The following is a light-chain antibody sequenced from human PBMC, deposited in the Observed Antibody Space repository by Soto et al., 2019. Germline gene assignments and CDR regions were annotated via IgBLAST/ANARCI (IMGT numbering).Light chain of an antibody. V-gene: IGKV3-20*01. Sequence: EIVLTQSPGTLSLSPGERATLSCRASQSVSSSYLAWYQQKPGQAPRLIIYGASRRATGIPERFSGSESGTDFTLTISRLEPEDFAVYYCHQYDIPPQTFGRGTRVEI. J-gene: IGKJ1*01. CDR3: HQYDIPPQT. CDR1: QSVSSSY. CDR2: GAS.